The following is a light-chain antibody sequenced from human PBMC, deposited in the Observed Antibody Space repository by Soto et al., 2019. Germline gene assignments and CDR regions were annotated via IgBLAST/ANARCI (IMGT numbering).Light chain of an antibody. CDR2: AAS. J-gene: IGKJ4*01. CDR3: QQYRNSPVT. V-gene: IGKV3-15*01. CDR1: QSLSSN. Sequence: EIVLRQAPATLSVSPGERGTLSCRASQSLSSNLAWYQQKVGQPPRLLIYAASTRATGIPARFTGSESGTEFTLTISSLQSEDFAVYYCQQYRNSPVTFGGGTKVEI.